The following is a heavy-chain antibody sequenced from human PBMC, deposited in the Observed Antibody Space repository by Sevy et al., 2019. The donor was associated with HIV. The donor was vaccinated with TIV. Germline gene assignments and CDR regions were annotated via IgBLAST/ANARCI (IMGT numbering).Heavy chain of an antibody. J-gene: IGHJ4*02. Sequence: ASVKVSCKASGGTFSSYAISWVRQAPGQGLEWMGGIIPIFGTANYAQKFQGSVTITADESTCTAYMELSSVRSEDTAVYYCGRDLVGGFTGRIGWGQGALVTDSS. CDR3: GRDLVGGFTGRIG. V-gene: IGHV1-69*13. CDR2: IIPIFGTA. CDR1: GGTFSSYA. D-gene: IGHD3-10*01.